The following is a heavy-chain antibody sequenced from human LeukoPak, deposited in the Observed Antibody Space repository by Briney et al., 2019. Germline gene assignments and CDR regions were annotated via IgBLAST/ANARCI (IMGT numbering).Heavy chain of an antibody. D-gene: IGHD1-26*01. CDR3: AKDYPSAVGASPFEY. Sequence: PVGSLRLSCAASGFTFSSSGIHWVRQAPGKGLEWVTFIGYDGSNNYDGSSKYYADSVEGRFTISRDNSKNTLYLQMNSLRPEDTALYYCAKDYPSAVGASPFEYWGQGTLVTVS. J-gene: IGHJ4*02. CDR1: GFTFSSSG. CDR2: IGYDGSNNYDGSSK. V-gene: IGHV3-30*02.